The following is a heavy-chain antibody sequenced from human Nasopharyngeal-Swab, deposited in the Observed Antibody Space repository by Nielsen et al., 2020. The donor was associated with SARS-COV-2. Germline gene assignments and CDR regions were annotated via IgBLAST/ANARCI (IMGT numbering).Heavy chain of an antibody. J-gene: IGHJ4*02. Sequence: WIRQPPGKGLEWVAVISYDGSNKYYADSVKGRFTISRDNSKNTLYLQMNSLRAEDTAVYYCARGGVYYYDSSGYLNYFDYWGQGTLVTVSS. D-gene: IGHD3-22*01. CDR3: ARGGVYYYDSSGYLNYFDY. V-gene: IGHV3-30-3*01. CDR2: ISYDGSNK.